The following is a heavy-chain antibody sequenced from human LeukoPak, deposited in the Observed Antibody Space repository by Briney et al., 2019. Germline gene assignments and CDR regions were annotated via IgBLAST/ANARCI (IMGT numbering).Heavy chain of an antibody. Sequence: NPGGSLRLSCAASGFTFSDYYMSWLRQAPGKGLEGVSYISSSGSTIYYADSVKGRFTISRDNAKNSLYLQMNSLRAEDTAVYYCARYIRFDGTEQFDYWGQGTLVTVSP. D-gene: IGHD3-16*01. CDR2: ISSSGSTI. J-gene: IGHJ4*02. CDR1: GFTFSDYY. CDR3: ARYIRFDGTEQFDY. V-gene: IGHV3-11*01.